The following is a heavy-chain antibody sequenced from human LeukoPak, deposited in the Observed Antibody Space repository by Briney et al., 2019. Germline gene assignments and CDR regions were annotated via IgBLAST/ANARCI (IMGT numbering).Heavy chain of an antibody. V-gene: IGHV4-61*02. D-gene: IGHD3-10*01. Sequence: SQTLSLTCTVSGGSISSGSYYWSWIRQPAGKGLEWIGRIYTSGSTNYIPSLKSRVTISVDTSKNQFSLNLNSATAADTAVYFCARQLLWFGSGFYQPWGQGTLVTVSS. CDR1: GGSISSGSYY. CDR2: IYTSGST. CDR3: ARQLLWFGSGFYQP. J-gene: IGHJ1*01.